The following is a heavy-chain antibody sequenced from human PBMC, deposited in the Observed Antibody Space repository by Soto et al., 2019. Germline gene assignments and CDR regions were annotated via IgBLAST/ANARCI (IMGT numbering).Heavy chain of an antibody. CDR1: GYTFTGYY. CDR3: ARGLDIAADSGYYSYGMDV. D-gene: IGHD6-6*01. CDR2: INPNSGGT. Sequence: ASVKVSCKASGYTFTGYYMHWVRQAPGQGLEWMGWINPNSGGTNYAQKFQGRVTMARDTSISTAYMELSRLRSDDTAVYYCARGLDIAADSGYYSYGMDVWGQGTTVTVSS. J-gene: IGHJ6*02. V-gene: IGHV1-2*02.